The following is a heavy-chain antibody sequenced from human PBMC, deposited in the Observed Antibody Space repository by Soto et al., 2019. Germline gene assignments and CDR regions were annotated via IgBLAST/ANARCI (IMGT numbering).Heavy chain of an antibody. V-gene: IGHV3-66*01. CDR2: IYSGGST. D-gene: IGHD2-15*01. Sequence: EVQLVESGGGLVQPGGSLRLSCAASGFTVSSNYMSWVRQAPGKGLEWVSVIYSGGSTYYADSVKGRFTISRDNSKNTLYLQMNSLRAEDTAVYYCARDSRRWYSFQHWGQGTLVTVSS. CDR3: ARDSRRWYSFQH. CDR1: GFTVSSNY. J-gene: IGHJ1*01.